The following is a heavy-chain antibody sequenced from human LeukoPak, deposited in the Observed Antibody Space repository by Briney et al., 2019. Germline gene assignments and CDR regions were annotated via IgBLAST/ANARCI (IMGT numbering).Heavy chain of an antibody. V-gene: IGHV4-39*01. CDR3: ARSPDSSIFDI. D-gene: IGHD6-6*01. CDR2: NYYSGST. CDR1: GASISSSSYY. J-gene: IGHJ3*02. Sequence: PSETLSLTCTVSGASISSSSYYWGWIRQPPGKGLEWIGSNYYSGSTYYSPSLKSRITISRDTSKKQFSLKVNSVTAADTAVYYCARSPDSSIFDIWGQGTMVTVSS.